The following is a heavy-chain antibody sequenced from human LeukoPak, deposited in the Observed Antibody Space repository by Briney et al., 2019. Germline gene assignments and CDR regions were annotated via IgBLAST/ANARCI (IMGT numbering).Heavy chain of an antibody. Sequence: GGSLRISCAASGFTFSNSWMAWVRQAPGKGLEWVANIKVDGSQKNYIDSVKGRFTISRDDTKKSLFLQMNNLRVEDTAVYYCARDSGWNAFDYWGQGTLVTVSS. CDR1: GFTFSNSW. CDR3: ARDSGWNAFDY. D-gene: IGHD6-25*01. CDR2: IKVDGSQK. V-gene: IGHV3-7*03. J-gene: IGHJ4*01.